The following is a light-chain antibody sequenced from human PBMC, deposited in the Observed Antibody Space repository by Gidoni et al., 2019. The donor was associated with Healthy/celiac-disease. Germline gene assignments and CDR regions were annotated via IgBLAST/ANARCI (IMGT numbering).Light chain of an antibody. J-gene: IGLJ2*01. V-gene: IGLV2-14*01. Sequence: QSALTQPASVSGSPGQSLTIPCTGTSSDVGGYNYVSWYQQHPGKAPKLMIYDVSNRPSVVSNRFSGSKSGNTASLTISGLQAEDEADYYCSSYTSSSTLVFGGGTKLTVL. CDR2: DVS. CDR3: SSYTSSSTLV. CDR1: SSDVGGYNY.